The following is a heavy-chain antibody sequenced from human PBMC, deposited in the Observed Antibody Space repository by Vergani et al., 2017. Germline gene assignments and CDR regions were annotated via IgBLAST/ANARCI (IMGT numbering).Heavy chain of an antibody. V-gene: IGHV1-69*02. CDR1: GYTFSSYT. CDR3: ATPTIFGVVIDDY. CDR2: IIPILGIA. D-gene: IGHD3-3*01. J-gene: IGHJ4*02. Sequence: QVQLVQSGAEVKKPGASVKVSCKASGYTFSSYTISWVRQAPGQGLEWMGRIIPILGIANYAQKFQGRVTITADKSTSTAYMELSSLRSEDTAVYYCATPTIFGVVIDDYWGQGTLVTVSS.